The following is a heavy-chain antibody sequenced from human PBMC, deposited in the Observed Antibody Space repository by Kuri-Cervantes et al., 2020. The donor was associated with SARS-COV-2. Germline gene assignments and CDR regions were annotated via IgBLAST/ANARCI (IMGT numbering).Heavy chain of an antibody. J-gene: IGHJ3*02. Sequence: SQTLSLTCAVCGGSFSGYYWSWIRQPPGKGLEWIGEINHSGSTNYNPSLKSRVTISVDTSKNQFSLKLSSVTAADTAVYYCARISRTYAFDIWGQGTMVTVSS. CDR1: GGSFSGYY. CDR3: ARISRTYAFDI. D-gene: IGHD1-14*01. V-gene: IGHV4-34*01. CDR2: INHSGST.